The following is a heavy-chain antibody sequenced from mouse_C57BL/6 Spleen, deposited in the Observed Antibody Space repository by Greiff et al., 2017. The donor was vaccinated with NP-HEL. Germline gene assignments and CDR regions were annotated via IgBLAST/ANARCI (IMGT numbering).Heavy chain of an antibody. V-gene: IGHV1-64*01. CDR3: ATLYEYGRTRYYCDY. CDR1: GYTFTSYW. D-gene: IGHD2-4*01. J-gene: IGHJ2*01. CDR2: IHPNSGST. Sequence: QVQLQQPGAELVKPGASVKLSCKASGYTFTSYWMHWVKQRPGQGLEWIGMIHPNSGSTNYNEKFKSKATLTVDKSSSTAYMQLSSLTSEDSAVYYCATLYEYGRTRYYCDYWGQGTTLTVSS.